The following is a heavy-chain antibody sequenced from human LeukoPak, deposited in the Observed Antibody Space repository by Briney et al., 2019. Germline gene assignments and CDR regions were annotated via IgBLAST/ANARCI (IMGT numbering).Heavy chain of an antibody. CDR3: AKDIAVVYGFDY. D-gene: IGHD2-2*01. CDR2: IYYSGST. V-gene: IGHV4-31*03. CDR1: GGSISSGGYY. J-gene: IGHJ4*02. Sequence: SQTLSLTCTVSGGSISSGGYYWSWIRQHPGKGLEWIGYIYYSGSTYYNPSLKSRVTISVDTSKNQFSLKLSSVTAADTAVYYCAKDIAVVYGFDYWGQGTLVTGSS.